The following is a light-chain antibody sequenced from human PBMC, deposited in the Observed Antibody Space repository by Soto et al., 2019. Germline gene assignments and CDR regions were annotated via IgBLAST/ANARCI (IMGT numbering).Light chain of an antibody. V-gene: IGKV1-27*01. CDR3: QKYNTGPET. Sequence: EIQMTQSPASLSASVGDRVTITCRASQGIGNYLAWYQQKPGKVPKILIYDASNLASGIPSRFSGSGSGTDFTLTISSLQPEDVATYYCQKYNTGPETFGQGTKVEIK. J-gene: IGKJ1*01. CDR2: DAS. CDR1: QGIGNY.